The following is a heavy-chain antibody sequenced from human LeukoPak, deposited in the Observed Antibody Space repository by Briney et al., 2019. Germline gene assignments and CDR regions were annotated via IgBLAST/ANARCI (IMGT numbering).Heavy chain of an antibody. CDR1: GFTFSSYS. Sequence: GGSLRLSCAASGFTFSSYSMNWVRQAPGKGLEWVSSISSSSSYIYYADSVKGRFTISRDNAKNSLYLQMNSLRAEDTAVYYCARGSPAANIDYWGQGTLVTVSS. V-gene: IGHV3-21*01. D-gene: IGHD2-2*01. J-gene: IGHJ4*02. CDR2: ISSSSSYI. CDR3: ARGSPAANIDY.